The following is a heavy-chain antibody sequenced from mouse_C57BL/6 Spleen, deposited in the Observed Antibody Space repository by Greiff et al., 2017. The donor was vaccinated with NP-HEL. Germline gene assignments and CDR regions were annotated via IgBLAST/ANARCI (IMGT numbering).Heavy chain of an antibody. CDR1: GYTFTSYW. CDR3: ARSDSSTQANAWFAY. J-gene: IGHJ3*01. CDR2: INPSSGYT. V-gene: IGHV1-7*01. Sequence: VQLQESGAELAKPGASVKLSCKASGYTFTSYWMHWVKQRPGQGLEWIGYINPSSGYTKYNQKFKDKATLTADKSSSTAYMQLSSLTYEDSAVYYCARSDSSTQANAWFAYWGQGTLVTVSA. D-gene: IGHD3-2*02.